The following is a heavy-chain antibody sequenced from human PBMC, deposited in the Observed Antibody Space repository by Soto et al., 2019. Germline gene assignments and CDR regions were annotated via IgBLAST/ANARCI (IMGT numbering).Heavy chain of an antibody. J-gene: IGHJ4*02. V-gene: IGHV1-69*01. Sequence: QVQLVQSGAEVKKPGSSVKVSCKASGGTFGSYAFSWVRQAPGQGLEWMGGIIPVSGAAHYAQKFQGRVTITADESTRTAYMELSSLSAQDTAVYYCATALGCRSTSCALDYWGKGTRVIVSS. CDR2: IIPVSGAA. CDR3: ATALGCRSTSCALDY. CDR1: GGTFGSYA. D-gene: IGHD2-2*01.